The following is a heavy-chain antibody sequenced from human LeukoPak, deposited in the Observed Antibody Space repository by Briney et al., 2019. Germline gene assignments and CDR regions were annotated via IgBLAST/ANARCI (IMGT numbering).Heavy chain of an antibody. CDR1: GGSFSGYY. Sequence: SETLSLTCAVYGGSFSGYYWGWIRQPPGKGLEWIGSIYYSGSTYYNPSLKSRVTISVDTSKNQFSLKLSSVTAADTAVYYCARDRYYYDSSGYDAFDIWGQGTMVTVSS. V-gene: IGHV4-34*01. D-gene: IGHD3-22*01. CDR2: IYYSGST. CDR3: ARDRYYYDSSGYDAFDI. J-gene: IGHJ3*02.